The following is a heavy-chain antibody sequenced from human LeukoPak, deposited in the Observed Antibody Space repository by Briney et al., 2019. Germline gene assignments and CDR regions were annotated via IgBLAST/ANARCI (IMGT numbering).Heavy chain of an antibody. CDR1: GYTFTSYG. V-gene: IGHV1-18*01. D-gene: IGHD3-22*01. J-gene: IGHJ4*02. CDR2: ISAYNGNT. Sequence: ASVKVSCKASGYTFTSYGISWVRQAPGQGLEWMGWISAYNGNTNYAQKLQGRVTMTTDTSTSTAYMELRSLRSDDTAVYYCAREGATGYDSSGYYVRDHWGQGTLVTVSS. CDR3: AREGATGYDSSGYYVRDH.